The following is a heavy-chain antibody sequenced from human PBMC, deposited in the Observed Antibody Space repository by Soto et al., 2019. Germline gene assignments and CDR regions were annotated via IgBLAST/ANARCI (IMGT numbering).Heavy chain of an antibody. V-gene: IGHV3-53*01. J-gene: IGHJ4*02. D-gene: IGHD3-16*01. Sequence: GGSLRLSCAAPGFTVSSNYMSWVRQAPGKGLEWVSVIYSGGSTYYADSVKGRFTISRDNSKNTLYLQMNSLRAEDTAVYYCARAYLRFPPDYWGQGTLVTVSS. CDR2: IYSGGST. CDR1: GFTVSSNY. CDR3: ARAYLRFPPDY.